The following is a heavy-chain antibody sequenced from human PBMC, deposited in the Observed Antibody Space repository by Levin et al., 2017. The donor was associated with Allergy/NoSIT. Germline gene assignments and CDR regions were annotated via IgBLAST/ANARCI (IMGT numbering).Heavy chain of an antibody. CDR3: ARDPHNWNNKIVRNYFDY. CDR2: ISSSSDYI. CDR1: GFTFSSYN. V-gene: IGHV3-21*01. Sequence: GGSLRLSCTASGFTFSSYNMNWVRQAPGKGLEWVSSISSSSDYIYYTDSVKGRFSISRDNAKNSLYLQMNSLRAEDTAVYYCARDPHNWNNKIVRNYFDYWGQGTLVTVSS. D-gene: IGHD1/OR15-1a*01. J-gene: IGHJ4*02.